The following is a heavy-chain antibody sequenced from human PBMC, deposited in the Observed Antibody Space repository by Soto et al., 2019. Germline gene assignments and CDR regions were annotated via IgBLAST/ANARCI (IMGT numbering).Heavy chain of an antibody. V-gene: IGHV4-59*01. D-gene: IGHD6-13*01. CDR3: ARDRSQHYYYYYGMDV. Sequence: SETLSLTCTVSGGSISSYYWSWIRQPPGKGLEWIGYIYYSGSTNYNPSLKSRVTISVDTSKNQFSLKLSSVTAADTAVYYCARDRSQHYYYYYGMDVWGQGTTVTSP. CDR2: IYYSGST. CDR1: GGSISSYY. J-gene: IGHJ6*02.